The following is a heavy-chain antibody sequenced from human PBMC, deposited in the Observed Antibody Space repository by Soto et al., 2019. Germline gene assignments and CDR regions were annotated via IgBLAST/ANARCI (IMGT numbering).Heavy chain of an antibody. CDR2: ISSSSSYI. CDR3: ATRYSRYDPEPDY. Sequence: PGGSLRLSCAASGFTFSSYSMNWVRQAPGKGLEWVSSISSSSSYIYYADSVKGRFTISRDNAKNSLYLQMNSLRAEDTAVYYCATRYSRYDPEPDYWGQGTLVTVSS. J-gene: IGHJ4*02. D-gene: IGHD5-12*01. CDR1: GFTFSSYS. V-gene: IGHV3-21*01.